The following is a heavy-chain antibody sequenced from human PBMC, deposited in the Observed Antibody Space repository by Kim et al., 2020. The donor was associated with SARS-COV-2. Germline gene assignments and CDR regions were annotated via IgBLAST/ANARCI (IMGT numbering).Heavy chain of an antibody. CDR2: DGNNK. V-gene: IGHV3-33*01. J-gene: IGHJ3*02. CDR3: AANFDI. Sequence: DGNNKYYVDSVKGRFTISRDNSKNMLYLQMTSLRAEDTAVYYCAANFDIWGQGTMVTVSS.